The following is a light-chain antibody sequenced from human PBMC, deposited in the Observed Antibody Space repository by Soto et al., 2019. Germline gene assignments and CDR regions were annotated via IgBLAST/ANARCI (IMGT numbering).Light chain of an antibody. J-gene: IGKJ1*01. V-gene: IGKV4-1*01. CDR3: HQYYTTRT. Sequence: DIVLTQSPDSLAVSLGERATINCKSSQSVLYSSNNQNYLAWYQQKPGQPPKLLIYWASTRQAGVPDRFSGSGSGTDFTLTISSLQAEDVAVYYCHQYYTTRTFGQGTKVELK. CDR2: WAS. CDR1: QSVLYSSNNQNY.